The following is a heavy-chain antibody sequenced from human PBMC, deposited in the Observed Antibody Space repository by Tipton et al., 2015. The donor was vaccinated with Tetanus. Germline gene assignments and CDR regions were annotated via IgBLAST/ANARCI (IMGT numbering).Heavy chain of an antibody. D-gene: IGHD2-2*02. CDR1: GGLITTGGYS. V-gene: IGHV4-30-2*02. Sequence: TLSLTCTLSGGLITTGGYSWGWIRQTPGQGLEWIGYIYQTDSTYYNPSLRSRLTISISRSKNQFSLRLSSVTAADTAVYYCASYNIPYYFDYWGRGTLVTVSS. CDR2: IYQTDST. J-gene: IGHJ4*02. CDR3: ASYNIPYYFDY.